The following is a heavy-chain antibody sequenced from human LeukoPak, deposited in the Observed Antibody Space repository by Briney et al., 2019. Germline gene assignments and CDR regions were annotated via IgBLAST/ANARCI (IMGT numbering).Heavy chain of an antibody. V-gene: IGHV4-39*07. CDR1: GGSISSSSYY. CDR2: IYYSGST. D-gene: IGHD6-25*01. Sequence: SETLSLTCTVSGGSISSSSYYWGWIRQPPGKGLEWIGSIYYSGSTYYNPSLKSRVTISVDTSKNQFSLKLSSVTAADTAVYYCARVQSVHSSDWFDPWGQGTLVTVSS. J-gene: IGHJ5*02. CDR3: ARVQSVHSSDWFDP.